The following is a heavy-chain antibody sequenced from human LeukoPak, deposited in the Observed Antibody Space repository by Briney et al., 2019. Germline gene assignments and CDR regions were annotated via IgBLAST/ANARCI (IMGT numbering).Heavy chain of an antibody. CDR1: GGSISSSSYY. CDR3: ASFYCSGGSCYQYFSYYYMDV. D-gene: IGHD2-15*01. CDR2: IYYSGST. V-gene: IGHV4-39*01. J-gene: IGHJ6*03. Sequence: SESLSLTCTVSGGSISSSSYYWGWIRPPPGTGLEWIGSIYYSGSTYYSPSLQSRVTISVATSKTQFSLKLNSVTAAETAVYYCASFYCSGGSCYQYFSYYYMDVWGKGTTVTISS.